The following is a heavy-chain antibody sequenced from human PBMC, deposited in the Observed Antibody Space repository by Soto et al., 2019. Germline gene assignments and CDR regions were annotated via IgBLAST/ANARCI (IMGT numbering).Heavy chain of an antibody. J-gene: IGHJ4*02. CDR2: IIPTLDIA. D-gene: IGHD4-17*01. V-gene: IGHV1-69*08. CDR1: GGNFSNYT. Sequence: QVQLVQSGAEVKKPGSSVKVSCKASGGNFSNYTITWVRQAPGQGLEWMGRIIPTLDIANYAKKFQGRVTITADKSTSTAYMELSSLRSEDTAVYYCARDVGLGPVTVSTHVDYWGQGTLVIVSS. CDR3: ARDVGLGPVTVSTHVDY.